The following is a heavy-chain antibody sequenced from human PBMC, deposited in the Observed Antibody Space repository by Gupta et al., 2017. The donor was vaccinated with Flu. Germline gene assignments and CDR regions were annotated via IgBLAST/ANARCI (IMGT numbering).Heavy chain of an antibody. CDR1: GFTFSTYW. Sequence: EVQLVKSGGGLVQPGGSLRLSCAASGFTFSTYWMSWVRQAPGKGLEWVAKIKPDGSAKYYVNSVMGRFTISRDNAKNSLYLQMTSLRADDTAVYYCVRDTRYAFDIWGQGTMVTVSS. J-gene: IGHJ3*02. CDR2: IKPDGSAK. CDR3: VRDTRYAFDI. V-gene: IGHV3-7*01.